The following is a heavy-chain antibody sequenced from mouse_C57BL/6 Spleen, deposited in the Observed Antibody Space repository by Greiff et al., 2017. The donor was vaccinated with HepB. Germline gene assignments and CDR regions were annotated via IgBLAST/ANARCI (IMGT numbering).Heavy chain of an antibody. V-gene: IGHV1-59*01. CDR3: ATMVTTRDY. D-gene: IGHD2-2*01. CDR1: GYTFTSYW. Sequence: VQLQQPGAELVRPGTSVKLSCKASGYTFTSYWMHWVKQRPGQGLQWIGVIDPSDSYTNYNQKFKGKATLTVDTSSSTAYMQLSSLTSEDSAVYYCATMVTTRDYWGQGTTLTVSS. J-gene: IGHJ2*01. CDR2: IDPSDSYT.